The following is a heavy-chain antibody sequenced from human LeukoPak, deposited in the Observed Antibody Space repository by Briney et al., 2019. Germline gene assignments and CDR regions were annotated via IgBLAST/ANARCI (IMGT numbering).Heavy chain of an antibody. D-gene: IGHD5-18*01. J-gene: IGHJ4*02. V-gene: IGHV5-51*01. CDR3: ATNTGYSYGYYFDY. CDR2: IYPGDSDT. Sequence: ESLKISCKGSGYSFTKNWIGWVRQMPGKSLEWMGIIYPGDSDTRYSPSFQGQVTISADKSISTAYPHWSSLKASDTAMYYCATNTGYSYGYYFDYWGQGTLVAVSS. CDR1: GYSFTKNW.